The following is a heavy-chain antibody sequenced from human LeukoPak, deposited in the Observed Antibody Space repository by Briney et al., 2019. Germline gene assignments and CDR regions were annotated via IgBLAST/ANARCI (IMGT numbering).Heavy chain of an antibody. CDR3: AREGYDSSGYYHNWFDP. J-gene: IGHJ5*02. Sequence: ASVKVSCKASGYTFTSYYMHWVRQAPGQGLEWMGIINPSGGSTSYAQKFQGRVTMTRDTSTSTVYMELSSLRSEDTAVYYCAREGYDSSGYYHNWFDPWGQGTLVTVSS. CDR1: GYTFTSYY. V-gene: IGHV1-46*01. D-gene: IGHD3-22*01. CDR2: INPSGGST.